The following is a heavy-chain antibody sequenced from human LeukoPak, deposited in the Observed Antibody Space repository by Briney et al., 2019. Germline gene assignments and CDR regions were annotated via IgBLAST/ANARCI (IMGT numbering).Heavy chain of an antibody. D-gene: IGHD6-13*01. CDR2: IYYSGSA. Sequence: SETLSLTCTVSGGSISSSSYYWGWVRQPPGKGLEWIGSIYYSGSAYYNPSLKSRVTISVDTSKNQFSLKLSSVTAADTAVYYCARRTIAAVASFWFDPWGQGTLVTVSS. J-gene: IGHJ5*02. V-gene: IGHV4-39*01. CDR3: ARRTIAAVASFWFDP. CDR1: GGSISSSSYY.